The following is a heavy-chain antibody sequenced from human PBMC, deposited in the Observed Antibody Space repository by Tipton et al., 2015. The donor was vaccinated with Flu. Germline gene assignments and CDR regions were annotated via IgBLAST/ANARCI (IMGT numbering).Heavy chain of an antibody. J-gene: IGHJ4*02. V-gene: IGHV4-39*01. CDR2: IYYSGTT. D-gene: IGHD6-6*01. CDR1: GGSISGYS. CDR3: ARHGTRKYYFDY. Sequence: TLSLTCTVSGGSISGYSCSWIRQPPGKGLEWIGTIYYSGTTYYNSSLKSRVTISVDTSKNQFSLKLSFVTAADTAVYYCARHGTRKYYFDYWGQGTLVTVSS.